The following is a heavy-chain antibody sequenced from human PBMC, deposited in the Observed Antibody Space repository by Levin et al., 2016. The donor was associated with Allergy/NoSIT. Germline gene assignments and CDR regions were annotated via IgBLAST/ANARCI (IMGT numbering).Heavy chain of an antibody. J-gene: IGHJ4*02. CDR3: ATKETRFGELNY. CDR2: IKQDGSEK. D-gene: IGHD3-10*01. V-gene: IGHV3-7*03. Sequence: WIRQPPGKGLEWVASIKQDGSEKYYVDSVKGRFTISRDDAKNSLYLQMNGLRAEDTAVYYCATKETRFGELNYWGQGTLVTVSS.